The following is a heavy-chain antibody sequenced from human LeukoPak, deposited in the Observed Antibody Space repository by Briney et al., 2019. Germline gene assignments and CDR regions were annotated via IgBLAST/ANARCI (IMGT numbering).Heavy chain of an antibody. CDR3: ANRDSAMGRCVLDY. V-gene: IGHV3-23*01. Sequence: GRSLRLSCAASGFTFSSYAMSWVRQAPGEGLEWGSDISGSGGSIYYADSVKGRFTISRDNSRNTLYLEMDSHRAEGKAVYYCANRDSAMGRCVLDYWGQGTLVTVSS. J-gene: IGHJ4*02. CDR2: ISGSGGSI. D-gene: IGHD3-10*01. CDR1: GFTFSSYA.